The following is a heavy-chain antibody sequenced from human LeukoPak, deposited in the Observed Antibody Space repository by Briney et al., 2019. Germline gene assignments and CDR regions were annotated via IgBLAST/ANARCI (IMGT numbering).Heavy chain of an antibody. V-gene: IGHV1-8*02. CDR2: MNPNSGNT. CDR1: GYTFTSYD. CDR3: ARASSGWFEELDY. Sequence: ASVKVSCKASGYTFTSYDINWVRQATGQGLEWMGWMNPNSGNTGYAQKFQGRVTMTRDTSISTAYMELSRLRSDDTAVYYCARASSGWFEELDYWGQGTLVTVSS. D-gene: IGHD6-19*01. J-gene: IGHJ4*02.